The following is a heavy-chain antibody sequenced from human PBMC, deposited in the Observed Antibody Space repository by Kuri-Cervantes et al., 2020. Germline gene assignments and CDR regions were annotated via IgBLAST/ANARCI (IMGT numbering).Heavy chain of an antibody. CDR1: GDSASSNTTA. Sequence: SQTLSLTCAISGDSASSNTTAWNWIRPSPSRGLEWPGRTYDRSKWYNDYAVSVKSRITIIPDTSKNQFSLQLSSVTPEDTAVYYCARVRYYYDRSGYYPGDYYYGMDVWSQGTTVTVSS. D-gene: IGHD3-22*01. J-gene: IGHJ6*02. CDR3: ARVRYYYDRSGYYPGDYYYGMDV. CDR2: TYDRSKWYN. V-gene: IGHV6-1*01.